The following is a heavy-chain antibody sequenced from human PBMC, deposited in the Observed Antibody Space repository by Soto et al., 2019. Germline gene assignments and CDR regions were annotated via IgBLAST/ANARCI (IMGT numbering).Heavy chain of an antibody. Sequence: QVQLVESGGGVVKTSGSLRIACAASGFTFSDYYMSWVLQAPGKGLEWVSYISSSGNTIYYADSVKGRFTISRDNAKNSVYLQMNRLRAEDTALYFCAKMSSENYYDPVFSWGQGTLVTVSS. V-gene: IGHV3-11*01. J-gene: IGHJ5*02. CDR1: GFTFSDYY. CDR3: AKMSSENYYDPVFS. D-gene: IGHD3-22*01. CDR2: ISSSGNTI.